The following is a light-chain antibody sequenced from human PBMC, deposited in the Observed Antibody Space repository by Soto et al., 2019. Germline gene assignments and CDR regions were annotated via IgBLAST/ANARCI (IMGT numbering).Light chain of an antibody. CDR1: QSIGNW. CDR3: QQANSFPIT. J-gene: IGKJ5*01. CDR2: KAS. Sequence: ITMSETPSSVSASVGDKAPFPCRASQSIGNWLAWYQQKPGKAPKLLIYKASSLESGVPTRFSGSESGTDFTLTISSLQPEDCAIYFCQQANSFPITFAQRTRLAI. V-gene: IGKV1-5*03.